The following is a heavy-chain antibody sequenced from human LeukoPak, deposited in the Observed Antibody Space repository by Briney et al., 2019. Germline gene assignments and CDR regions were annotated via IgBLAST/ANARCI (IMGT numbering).Heavy chain of an antibody. CDR1: GDSISSYY. D-gene: IGHD3-10*01. CDR2: IYYSGST. CDR3: ARDEDSAYGSGSYLS. J-gene: IGHJ5*02. V-gene: IGHV4-59*01. Sequence: NPSETLSLTCTVSGDSISSYYWTWIRQPPGKGLEWIGYIYYSGSTNYNPSLKSRVTISVDTSKNQFSLKLSSVTAADTAVYYCARDEDSAYGSGSYLSWGQGTLVTVSS.